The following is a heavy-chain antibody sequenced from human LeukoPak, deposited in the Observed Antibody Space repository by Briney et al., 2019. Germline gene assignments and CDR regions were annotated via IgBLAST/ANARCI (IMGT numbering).Heavy chain of an antibody. Sequence: GGSLRLSCAASGFTFSSYAVSWVRQVPGKGLEWVSCISDSGSKTYYTESVKGRFTISRDNSKNTVDLQMNSLRAEDTAVCFCAKDRMVYGMWGQGTLVTVSS. V-gene: IGHV3-23*01. J-gene: IGHJ4*02. CDR2: ISDSGSKT. CDR3: AKDRMVYGM. CDR1: GFTFSSYA. D-gene: IGHD2-8*01.